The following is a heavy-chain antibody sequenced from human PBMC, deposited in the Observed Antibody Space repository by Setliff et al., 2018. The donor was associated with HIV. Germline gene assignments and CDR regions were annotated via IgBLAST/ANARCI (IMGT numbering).Heavy chain of an antibody. J-gene: IGHJ6*03. CDR1: GGSISSGNYY. CDR3: ARGSRGYSYAYYYYYTDV. Sequence: PSETLSLTCTVSGGSISSGNYYWNWIRQHPGKGLEWIGYIYYSGATYYNPSLKSRVTLSIDTSKNQISLKLSSVTAADTAVYYCARGSRGYSYAYYYYYTDVWGKGTTVTVSS. CDR2: IYYSGAT. D-gene: IGHD5-18*01. V-gene: IGHV4-31*03.